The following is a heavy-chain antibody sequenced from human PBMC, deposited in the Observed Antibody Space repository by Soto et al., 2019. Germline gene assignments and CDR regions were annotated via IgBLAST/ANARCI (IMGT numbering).Heavy chain of an antibody. D-gene: IGHD4-17*01. CDR2: ISGSGGST. CDR3: AKDGGGPKTRTTVTHLGY. CDR1: GFTFSSYA. J-gene: IGHJ4*02. Sequence: GGSLRLSCAASGFTFSSYAMSWVRQAPGKGLEWVSAISGSGGSTYYADSVKGRFTISRDNSKNTLYLQMNSLRAEDTAVYYCAKDGGGPKTRTTVTHLGYWGQGTLVTVSS. V-gene: IGHV3-23*01.